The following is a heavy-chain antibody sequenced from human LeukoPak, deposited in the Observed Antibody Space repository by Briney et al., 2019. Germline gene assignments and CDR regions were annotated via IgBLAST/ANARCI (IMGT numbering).Heavy chain of an antibody. CDR2: ISGSGGST. J-gene: IGHJ4*02. V-gene: IGHV3-23*01. D-gene: IGHD3-10*01. CDR3: ANQYYYGSGSPKRSYYFDC. CDR1: GFAFSSYA. Sequence: PGGSLRLSRAASGFAFSSYAMSWVRQAPGKGLEWVSAISGSGGSTYYADSVKGRFTISRDNSKNTLYLQMNSLRAEDTAVYYCANQYYYGSGSPKRSYYFDCWGQGTLVTVSS.